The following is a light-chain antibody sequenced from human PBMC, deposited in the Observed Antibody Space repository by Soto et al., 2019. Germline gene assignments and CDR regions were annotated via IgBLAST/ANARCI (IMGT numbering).Light chain of an antibody. CDR3: QQCHRYLT. V-gene: IGKV1-5*01. Sequence: DIPINQSPSTLSAPGEDRVTIPCRASESMSNCLAWYQQKPGKAPKLLISGVSRLQSGVPSRFSGSASGTEFTLTISSLQPDDIATYYCQQCHRYLTFGQGTKVDIK. CDR1: ESMSNC. CDR2: GVS. J-gene: IGKJ1*01.